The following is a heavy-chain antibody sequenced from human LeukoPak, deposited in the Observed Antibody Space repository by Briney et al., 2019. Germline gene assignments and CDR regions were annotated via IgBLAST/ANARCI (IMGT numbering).Heavy chain of an antibody. D-gene: IGHD3-3*01. Sequence: PSETLSLTCTVSGGSISSSSYYWGWIRQPPGKGLEWIGSIYYSGSTYYNPSLKSRVTISVDTSKNQFSLKLSSVTAADTAVYYCARLGFWSGYYKDYWGQGTLVTVSS. V-gene: IGHV4-39*01. CDR1: GGSISSSSYY. CDR2: IYYSGST. CDR3: ARLGFWSGYYKDY. J-gene: IGHJ4*02.